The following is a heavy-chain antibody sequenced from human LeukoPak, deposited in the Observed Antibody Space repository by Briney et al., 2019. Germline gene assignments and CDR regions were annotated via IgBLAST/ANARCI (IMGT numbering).Heavy chain of an antibody. CDR1: EFTFSSYA. CDR3: AKSMTTVTTIAQS. CDR2: ISGSGGST. V-gene: IGHV3-23*01. J-gene: IGHJ4*02. D-gene: IGHD4-17*01. Sequence: TGGSLRPSCAASEFTFSSYAMSWVRQAPGKGLEWVSAISGSGGSTYYADSVKGRFTISRDNSKNTLYLQMNSLRAEDTAVYYCAKSMTTVTTIAQSWGQGTLVTVSS.